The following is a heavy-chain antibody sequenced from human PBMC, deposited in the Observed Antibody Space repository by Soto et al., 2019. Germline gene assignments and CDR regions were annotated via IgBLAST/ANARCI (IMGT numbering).Heavy chain of an antibody. CDR3: ARDRPITMVRGVIITWAYYYGMDV. Sequence: ASVKVSCKASGYTFTSYYMHWVRQAPGQGLEWMGIINPSGGSTSYAQKFQGRVTMTRDTSTSTVYMELSSLRSEDTAVYYCARDRPITMVRGVIITWAYYYGMDVWGQGTTVTVS. D-gene: IGHD3-10*01. J-gene: IGHJ6*02. V-gene: IGHV1-46*01. CDR1: GYTFTSYY. CDR2: INPSGGST.